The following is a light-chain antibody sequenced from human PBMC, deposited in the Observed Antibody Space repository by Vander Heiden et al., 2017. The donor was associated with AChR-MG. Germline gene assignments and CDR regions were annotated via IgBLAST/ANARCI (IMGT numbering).Light chain of an antibody. V-gene: IGLV1-51*02. CDR2: ANN. J-gene: IGLJ2*01. CDR1: RSNIGKNY. Sequence: QSVFTQPPSVSSASGQKVTISCSGGRSNIGKNYVSWDQRVPGAAPKLVIVANNKRPSGSPDRFSGSKSGTSATMDITGLQTGDEAEYYCATWDSSLNTMVFGGGTELTVL. CDR3: ATWDSSLNTMV.